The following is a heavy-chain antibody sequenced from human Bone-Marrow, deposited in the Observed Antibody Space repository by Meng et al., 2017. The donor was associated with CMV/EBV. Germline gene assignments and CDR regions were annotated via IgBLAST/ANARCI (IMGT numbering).Heavy chain of an antibody. J-gene: IGHJ6*02. V-gene: IGHV4-39*07. Sequence: LETLSLTCTVSGGSVSSGSYYWSWIRQPPGKGLEWIGEINHSGSTNYNPSLKSRVTISVDTSKNQFSLKLSSVTAADTAVYYCARAVRRSCSGGSCYLSYYYGMDVWGQGTTVTVSS. CDR1: GGSVSSGSYY. CDR2: INHSGST. CDR3: ARAVRRSCSGGSCYLSYYYGMDV. D-gene: IGHD2-15*01.